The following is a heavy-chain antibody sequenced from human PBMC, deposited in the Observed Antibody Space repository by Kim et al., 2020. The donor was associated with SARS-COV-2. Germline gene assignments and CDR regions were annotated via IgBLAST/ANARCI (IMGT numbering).Heavy chain of an antibody. Sequence: ASVKVSCKASGYTFINYYFHWVRQAPGQGLKWMGIVNPGDGDTSYTQKFQGRVTMTRDTSTSTVFMELGSLTSEDTAVYYCVGERARAQYFDLWGRGTLVTVSS. CDR2: VNPGDGDT. CDR1: GYTFINYY. CDR3: VGERARAQYFDL. J-gene: IGHJ2*01. V-gene: IGHV1-46*01.